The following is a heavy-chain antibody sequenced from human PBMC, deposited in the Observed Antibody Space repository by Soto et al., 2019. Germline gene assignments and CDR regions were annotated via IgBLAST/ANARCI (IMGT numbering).Heavy chain of an antibody. D-gene: IGHD2-2*01. J-gene: IGHJ6*02. Sequence: GGSLRLSCAASGFTFSSYGMHWVRQAPGKGLEWVAVISYDGSNKYYADSVKGRFTISRDNSKNTLYLQMNSLRAEDTAVYYCAKVKSPGVVVPAAMLYYYYGMDVWGQGTTVTVSS. CDR1: GFTFSSYG. CDR3: AKVKSPGVVVPAAMLYYYYGMDV. V-gene: IGHV3-30*18. CDR2: ISYDGSNK.